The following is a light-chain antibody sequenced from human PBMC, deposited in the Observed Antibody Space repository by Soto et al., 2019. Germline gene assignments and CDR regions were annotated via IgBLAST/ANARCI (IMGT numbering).Light chain of an antibody. J-gene: IGLJ1*01. V-gene: IGLV2-8*01. Sequence: QSALTQPPSASGSPGQSVTISCTGTSSDVGGYNFVSWYQQHPGKAPKLIIYEVTKRPSGVPDRFSGSKSGNTASLTVSGLQAEDEADYYCSSYTGSSTSYVFGTGTKVTVL. CDR1: SSDVGGYNF. CDR2: EVT. CDR3: SSYTGSSTSYV.